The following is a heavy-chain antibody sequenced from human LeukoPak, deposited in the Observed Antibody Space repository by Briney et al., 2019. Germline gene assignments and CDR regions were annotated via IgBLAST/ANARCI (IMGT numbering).Heavy chain of an antibody. J-gene: IGHJ4*02. Sequence: GRSLRLSCAASGFTFDDYAMHWVRQAPGKGREWVSGISWNSGSIGYADSVKGRFTISRDNAKNSLYLQMNSLRAEDMALYYCAKAGGDDILTGYLARWGQGTLVTVSS. CDR1: GFTFDDYA. CDR2: ISWNSGSI. V-gene: IGHV3-9*03. CDR3: AKAGGDDILTGYLAR. D-gene: IGHD3-9*01.